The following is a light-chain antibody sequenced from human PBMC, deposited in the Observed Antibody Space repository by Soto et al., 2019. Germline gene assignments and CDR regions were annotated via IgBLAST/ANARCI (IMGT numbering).Light chain of an antibody. CDR3: QQYGSLPQT. CDR2: GAS. V-gene: IGKV3-20*01. J-gene: IGKJ1*01. Sequence: EIVMTQSPATLPVSPGERATLSSRASQSVVSNLAWYPQPRGQAPRVXIYGASSRATGIPDRGGRGGSGSACTRPISRLEPADVEVDDCQQYGSLPQTFGPGTKVDIK. CDR1: QSVVSN.